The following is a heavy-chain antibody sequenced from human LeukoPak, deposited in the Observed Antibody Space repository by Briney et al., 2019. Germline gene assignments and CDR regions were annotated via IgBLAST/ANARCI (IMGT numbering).Heavy chain of an antibody. V-gene: IGHV1-46*01. Sequence: ASVKVSCKSSGYTFTNYYIHWVRQPPAQGLEWMGIINPSGGGTSYAHKFQGRVTITRDTSTSTLYMELSSRRAEDTAVYYCARRGDYGDSLSYYTMDVWGQGTTVTVSS. CDR2: INPSGGGT. J-gene: IGHJ6*02. CDR3: ARRGDYGDSLSYYTMDV. CDR1: GYTFTNYY. D-gene: IGHD4-17*01.